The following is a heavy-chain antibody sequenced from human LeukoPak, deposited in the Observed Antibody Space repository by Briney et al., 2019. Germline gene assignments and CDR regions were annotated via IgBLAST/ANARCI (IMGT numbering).Heavy chain of an antibody. D-gene: IGHD3-10*01. Sequence: GASVKVSCKASGGTFSSYAISWVRQAPGQGLEWMGGIIPIFGTPNHAHKFQGRVTMTRDTAHSTAYMELIRLRSADTAVYYCARVIGFGELSLGYWGQGTLVTVSS. CDR2: IIPIFGTP. CDR1: GGTFSSYA. J-gene: IGHJ4*02. V-gene: IGHV1-69*05. CDR3: ARVIGFGELSLGY.